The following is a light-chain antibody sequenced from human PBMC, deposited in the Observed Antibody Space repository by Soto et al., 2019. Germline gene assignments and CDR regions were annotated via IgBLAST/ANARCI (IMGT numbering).Light chain of an antibody. CDR3: AAWDGSQNVVL. J-gene: IGLJ2*01. CDR2: STN. CDR1: SSNIGTNT. V-gene: IGLV1-44*01. Sequence: ELTHPPSGSGTPRQRGPITCSENSSNIGTNTVNWCQQLPGSAPQLLLYSTNQRPSGVPGRFSGSKSGTSASLAISGLQSDDEAAYYYAAWDGSQNVVLFGGGTKVTVL.